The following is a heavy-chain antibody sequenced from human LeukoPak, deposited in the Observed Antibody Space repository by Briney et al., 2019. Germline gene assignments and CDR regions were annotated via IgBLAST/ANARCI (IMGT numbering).Heavy chain of an antibody. V-gene: IGHV3-23*01. CDR3: AKCLDSGVTYGGLDY. CDR2: ISGSGGST. J-gene: IGHJ4*02. D-gene: IGHD3-10*01. Sequence: LSGGSLRLSCAASGFTFSSYAMSWVRQAPGKGLEWVSAISGSGGSTYYADSVKGRFTISRDNSKNTLYLQMNSLRAEDTAVYYCAKCLDSGVTYGGLDYWGQGTLVTVSS. CDR1: GFTFSSYA.